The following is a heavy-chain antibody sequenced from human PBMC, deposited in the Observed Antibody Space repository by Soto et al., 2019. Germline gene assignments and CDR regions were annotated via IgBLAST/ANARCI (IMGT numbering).Heavy chain of an antibody. CDR2: IYSGGST. CDR3: ARGYSSGWYSGVGS. J-gene: IGHJ4*02. D-gene: IGHD6-19*01. V-gene: IGHV3-53*01. CDR1: GFTVSSNY. Sequence: GGSLRLSCAASGFTVSSNYMSWVRQAPGKGLEWVSVIYSGGSTYYSDSVKGRFTISRDNSKNTLYLQMNSLRAEDTAVYYCARGYSSGWYSGVGSWGQGTLVTVSS.